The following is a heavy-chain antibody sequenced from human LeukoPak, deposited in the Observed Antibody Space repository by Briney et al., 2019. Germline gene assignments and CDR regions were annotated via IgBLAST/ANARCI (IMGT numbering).Heavy chain of an antibody. Sequence: ASVKVSCKAAGYTFTVYYMHWIRQAPGQGLEWMGWINPKSGETNYAQKFQGRVTMTRDTSISTAYMELSGLRFDDTAAYYCARLRIDGSGWYYNFDYWGQGTLVTVSS. D-gene: IGHD6-19*01. CDR3: ARLRIDGSGWYYNFDY. V-gene: IGHV1-2*02. J-gene: IGHJ4*02. CDR1: GYTFTVYY. CDR2: INPKSGET.